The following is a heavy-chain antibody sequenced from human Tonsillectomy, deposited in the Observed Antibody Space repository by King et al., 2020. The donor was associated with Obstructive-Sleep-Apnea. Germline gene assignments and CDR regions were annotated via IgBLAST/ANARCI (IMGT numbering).Heavy chain of an antibody. CDR3: AREQCGRDCLQSDF. CDR2: LYHSGST. Sequence: QLQESGPGLVKPSETLSLTCTVSGYSISSGYYWGWIRQPPGKGLEWIGSLYHSGSTDYNPSLKSRVTISVDTSKNQLSLKLTSVTAADTAVYYCAREQCGRDCLQSDFWGQGTLVTVSS. J-gene: IGHJ4*02. D-gene: IGHD2-21*02. V-gene: IGHV4-38-2*02. CDR1: GYSISSGYY.